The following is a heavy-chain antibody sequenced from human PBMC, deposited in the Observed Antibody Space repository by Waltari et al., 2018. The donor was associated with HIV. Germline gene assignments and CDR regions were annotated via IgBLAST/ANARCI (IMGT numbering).Heavy chain of an antibody. D-gene: IGHD1-20*01. J-gene: IGHJ3*02. V-gene: IGHV1-8*01. CDR3: AREFPGPYNWNDADAFDI. CDR2: MNPNSGNT. Sequence: QVQLVQSGAEVKKPGASVKVSCKASGYTFTSYDINWVRQATGPGLEWMGWMNPNSGNTGYAQKFQGRVTMTRNTSISTAYMELSSLRSEDTAVYYCAREFPGPYNWNDADAFDIWGQGTMVTVSS. CDR1: GYTFTSYD.